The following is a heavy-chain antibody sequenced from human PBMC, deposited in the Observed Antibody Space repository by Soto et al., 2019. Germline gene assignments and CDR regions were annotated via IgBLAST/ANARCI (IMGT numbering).Heavy chain of an antibody. D-gene: IGHD3-10*01. CDR3: ARVPLHLHGSVSYYLDY. Sequence: PSETLSLTCTVSGGSISSGGYYWSWIRQHPGKGLEWIGYIYYSGSTSYNPSLKSRVTISVDTSKNQFSLKLSSVTAADTALYYCARVPLHLHGSVSYYLDYWGQGTLVTVSS. CDR1: GGSISSGGYY. V-gene: IGHV4-31*03. CDR2: IYYSGST. J-gene: IGHJ4*02.